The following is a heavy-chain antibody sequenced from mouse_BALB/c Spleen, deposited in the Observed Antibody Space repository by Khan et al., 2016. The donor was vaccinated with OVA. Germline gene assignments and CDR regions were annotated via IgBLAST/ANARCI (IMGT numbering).Heavy chain of an antibody. J-gene: IGHJ2*01. CDR2: IYPGTDNT. CDR3: AREEALYHIDH. D-gene: IGHD3-2*02. CDR1: GYIFTSYW. Sequence: QVQLQQPGAELVRPGASVKLSCKTSGYIFTSYWIHWVKQRSGQGLEWIARIYPGTDNTYYNEKFRDKATLTADKSSSTAYMQLSSLKSEDSDVYFYAREEALYHIDHWGQGTTLTVSS. V-gene: IGHV1S132*01.